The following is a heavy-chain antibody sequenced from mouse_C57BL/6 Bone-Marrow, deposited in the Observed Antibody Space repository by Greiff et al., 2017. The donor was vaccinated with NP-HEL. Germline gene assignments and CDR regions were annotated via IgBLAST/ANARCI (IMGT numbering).Heavy chain of an antibody. V-gene: IGHV5-9-1*02. CDR2: LSSGGDYI. CDR1: GFTFSSYA. J-gene: IGHJ4*01. CDR3: TSPAAMDY. Sequence: EVKVVESGEGLVKPGGSLKISCAASGFTFSSYAMSWVRQTPGKRLEWVAYLSSGGDYIYYADTVKGRLTISRDNARNTLYLQMSSLKSEDTAMYYCTSPAAMDYWGQGTSVTVSS.